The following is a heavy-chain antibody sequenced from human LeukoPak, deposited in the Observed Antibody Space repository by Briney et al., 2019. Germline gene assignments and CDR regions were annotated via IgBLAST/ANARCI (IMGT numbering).Heavy chain of an antibody. CDR1: GGSISSYY. D-gene: IGHD5-12*01. CDR3: ARGYSGYGPIDY. Sequence: SETLSLTCTVSGGSISSYYWSWIRQPPGKGLEWIGYIYYSGSTNYNPSLKSRVTISVDTSKNQFSLKLSSVTAADTAVFYCARGYSGYGPIDYWGQGTLVTVSS. J-gene: IGHJ4*02. CDR2: IYYSGST. V-gene: IGHV4-59*01.